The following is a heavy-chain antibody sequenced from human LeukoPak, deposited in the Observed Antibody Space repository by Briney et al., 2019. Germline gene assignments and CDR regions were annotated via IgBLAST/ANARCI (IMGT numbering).Heavy chain of an antibody. J-gene: IGHJ6*03. Sequence: GASVKVSCKASGYTLTSYDINWVRQAPGQRLEWMGWINAGNGNTKYSQKFQGRVTITTDESTSTAYMELSSLRSEDTAVYYCASPSIAARPGPSDYYYMDVWGKGTTVTVSS. CDR2: INAGNGNT. CDR3: ASPSIAARPGPSDYYYMDV. CDR1: GYTLTSYD. D-gene: IGHD6-6*01. V-gene: IGHV1-3*01.